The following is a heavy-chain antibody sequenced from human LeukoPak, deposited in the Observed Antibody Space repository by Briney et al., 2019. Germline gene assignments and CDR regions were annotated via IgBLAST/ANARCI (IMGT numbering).Heavy chain of an antibody. CDR2: ITNNGGTT. CDR1: GFTFASYA. CDR3: ARVDDFTYDY. V-gene: IGHV3-64*01. Sequence: PGGSLRLSCAASGFTFASYAMHWVRQAPGKGLEYVSAITNNGGTTFYANSVKGRFTISRDNPKNTLFLQMGSLRPEDMAVYYCARVDDFTYDYWGQGTLVTVSS. D-gene: IGHD2-2*03. J-gene: IGHJ4*02.